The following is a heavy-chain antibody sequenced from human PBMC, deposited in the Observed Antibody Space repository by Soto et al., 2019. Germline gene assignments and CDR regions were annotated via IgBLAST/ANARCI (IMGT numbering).Heavy chain of an antibody. CDR1: SYTFSNYG. V-gene: IGHV1-18*01. D-gene: IGHD3-3*01. Sequence: ASVKVSCKASSYTFSNYGLSWVRQAPGQGLEWMGWVGPYTGVTNYAQKFKGRVTMTTDTSTTTAYMELRSLRSDDTAVYYCARDGSATPRYYDFWSGYYKSWFDPGGQGTLVTVSS. J-gene: IGHJ5*02. CDR3: ARDGSATPRYYDFWSGYYKSWFDP. CDR2: VGPYTGVT.